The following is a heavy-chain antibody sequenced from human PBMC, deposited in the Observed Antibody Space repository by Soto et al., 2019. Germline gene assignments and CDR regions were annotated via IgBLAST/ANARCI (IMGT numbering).Heavy chain of an antibody. V-gene: IGHV1-18*01. J-gene: IGHJ6*02. CDR3: ARDRDNWNDDYYYGMDV. CDR2: ISAYNGNT. Sequence: QVQLVQSGAEVKKPGASVKVSCKASGYTFTSYGISWVRQAPGQGLEWMGWISAYNGNTNYAQKLQGRVTMTTDTSTSTAYMELRSLRSDDTAVYYCARDRDNWNDDYYYGMDVWGQGTTVTVSS. D-gene: IGHD1-20*01. CDR1: GYTFTSYG.